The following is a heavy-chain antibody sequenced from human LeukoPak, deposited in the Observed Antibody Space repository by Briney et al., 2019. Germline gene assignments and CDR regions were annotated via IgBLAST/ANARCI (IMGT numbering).Heavy chain of an antibody. J-gene: IGHJ1*01. V-gene: IGHV3-30*18. D-gene: IGHD3-9*01. CDR2: ISYDGSNK. CDR3: AKDAPSRLRCFDRLSHAEYFQH. Sequence: GGSLRLSCAASGFTFSSYGMHWVRQAPGKGLEWVAVISYDGSNKYYADSVKGRFTISRDNSKNTLYLQMNSLRAEDTAVYYCAKDAPSRLRCFDRLSHAEYFQHWGQGTLVTVSS. CDR1: GFTFSSYG.